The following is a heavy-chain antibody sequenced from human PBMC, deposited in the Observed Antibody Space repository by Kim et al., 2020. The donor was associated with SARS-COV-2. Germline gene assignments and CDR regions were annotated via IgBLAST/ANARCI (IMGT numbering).Heavy chain of an antibody. Sequence: SETLSLTCTVSGGSVSSGSYYWSWIRQPPGKGLVWIGYIYYSGSTNYNPSLKSRVTISVDTSKNQFSLKLSSVTAADTAVYYCARAPRQLLHAFDPWGQGTLVTVSS. CDR2: IYYSGST. CDR1: GGSVSSGSYY. J-gene: IGHJ5*02. D-gene: IGHD2-15*01. CDR3: ARAPRQLLHAFDP. V-gene: IGHV4-61*01.